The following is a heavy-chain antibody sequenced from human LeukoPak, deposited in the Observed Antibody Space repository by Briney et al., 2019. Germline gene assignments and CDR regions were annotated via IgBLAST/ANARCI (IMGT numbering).Heavy chain of an antibody. CDR1: GYTFTNYA. D-gene: IGHD1-26*01. CDR3: TRAGQGWELPAVFDY. V-gene: IGHV7-4-1*02. CDR2: INTNTGNP. J-gene: IGHJ4*02. Sequence: ASVKVSCQASGYTFTNYAMNWVRQAPGQGLEWMGWINTNTGNPRYAQTFTGRFVFSLDTSVSTAYLQISNLKAEDTAVYYCTRAGQGWELPAVFDYWGQGTLVTVSS.